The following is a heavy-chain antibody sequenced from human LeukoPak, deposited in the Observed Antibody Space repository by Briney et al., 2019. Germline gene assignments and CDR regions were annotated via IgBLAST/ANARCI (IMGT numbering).Heavy chain of an antibody. CDR1: GGSISSSVYY. CDR3: ARYGWQQTVVAFDI. Sequence: ETLSLTCTVSGGSISSSVYYWGWIRQPPGKGLEWVSVIYSGGSTYYADSVKGRFTFSRDNSKNTLYLQLNSLRAEDTAVYYCARYGWQQTVVAFDIWGQGTMVTVSS. J-gene: IGHJ3*02. D-gene: IGHD4-23*01. CDR2: IYSGGST. V-gene: IGHV3-53*01.